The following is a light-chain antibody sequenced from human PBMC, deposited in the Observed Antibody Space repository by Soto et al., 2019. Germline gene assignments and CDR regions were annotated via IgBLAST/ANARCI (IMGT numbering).Light chain of an antibody. Sequence: DIQMTQSPSSLSASVGDRVILTCRASQSISTYLNWFQQKPGKAPKLLIYAASNLQSGVPSRFSGSGSGTYFTLTVSSLQPEDFATYYCQHSYSTPYTFGQGTKVEIK. J-gene: IGKJ2*01. CDR2: AAS. V-gene: IGKV1-39*01. CDR3: QHSYSTPYT. CDR1: QSISTY.